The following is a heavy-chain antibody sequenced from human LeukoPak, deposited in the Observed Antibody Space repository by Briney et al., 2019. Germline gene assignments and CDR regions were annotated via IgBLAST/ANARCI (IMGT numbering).Heavy chain of an antibody. CDR2: ISSSSSYI. D-gene: IGHD6-19*01. CDR1: GFTFSSYS. J-gene: IGHJ3*02. Sequence: GGSLRLSCAASGFTFSSYSMNWVRQAPGKGLEWVSSISSSSSYIYYADSVKGRFTISRDNSKNTLYLQMNSLRAEDTAVYYCAKTHSSGTDAFDIWGQGTMVTVSS. V-gene: IGHV3-21*04. CDR3: AKTHSSGTDAFDI.